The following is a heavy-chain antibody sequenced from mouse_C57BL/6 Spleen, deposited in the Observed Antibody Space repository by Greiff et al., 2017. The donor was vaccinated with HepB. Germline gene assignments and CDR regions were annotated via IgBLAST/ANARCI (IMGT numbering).Heavy chain of an antibody. J-gene: IGHJ4*01. CDR3: AVWDWDDYAMDY. V-gene: IGHV1-64*01. D-gene: IGHD4-1*01. CDR1: GYTFTSYW. Sequence: QVQLQQPGAELVKPGASVKLSCKASGYTFTSYWMHWVKQRPGQGLEWIGMIHPNSGSTNYNEKLKSKATLTVHKSSSTAYMQLSSLTSEDSAVYDGAVWDWDDYAMDYWGQGTSVTVSS. CDR2: IHPNSGST.